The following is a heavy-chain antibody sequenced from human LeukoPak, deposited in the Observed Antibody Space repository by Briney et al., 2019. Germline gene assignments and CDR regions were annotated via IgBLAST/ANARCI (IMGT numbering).Heavy chain of an antibody. CDR3: ATDVAYYYALQH. CDR1: GYTLTELS. CDR2: FDPEDGET. D-gene: IGHD3-10*01. V-gene: IGHV1-24*01. Sequence: GASVKVSCKVSGYTLTELSMHWVRQAPGKGLEWMGGFDPEDGETIYAQKFQGRVTMTEDTSTDTAYMELGSLRSEDTAVYYCATDVAYYYALQHWGQGTLVTVSS. J-gene: IGHJ1*01.